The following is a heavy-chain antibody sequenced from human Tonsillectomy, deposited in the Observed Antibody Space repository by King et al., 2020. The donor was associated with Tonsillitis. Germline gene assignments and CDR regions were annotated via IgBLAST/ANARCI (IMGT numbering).Heavy chain of an antibody. Sequence: QLQLQESGPGLVKPSETLSLTCTVSGASISDYYWSWIRQTPGQGLEWIGYSYYSGSTNYNPSLDSRATISIDTAKNQFSLNIISVTAADTAVYYCAGQSGSTYGWLSLEYSFDPWGQGTLVTVSS. CDR1: GASISDYY. D-gene: IGHD5-18*01. J-gene: IGHJ5*02. CDR3: AGQSGSTYGWLSLEYSFDP. CDR2: SYYSGST. V-gene: IGHV4-59*01.